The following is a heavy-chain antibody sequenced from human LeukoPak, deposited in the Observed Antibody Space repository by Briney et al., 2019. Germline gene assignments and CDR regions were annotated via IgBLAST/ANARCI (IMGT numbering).Heavy chain of an antibody. CDR1: GFSFSDSA. J-gene: IGHJ4*02. CDR3: VKAGTGYCTGGTCYRPFDF. V-gene: IGHV3-9*01. D-gene: IGHD2-8*02. CDR2: VGVNNDYV. Sequence: GRSLRLSCAASGFSFSDSAMHWVRHAPGKGLEWVSGVGVNNDYVAYADSVKGRFSISRDNAKNSLYLQMNSLRAEDTALYHCVKAGTGYCTGGTCYRPFDFWGQGALVTVSS.